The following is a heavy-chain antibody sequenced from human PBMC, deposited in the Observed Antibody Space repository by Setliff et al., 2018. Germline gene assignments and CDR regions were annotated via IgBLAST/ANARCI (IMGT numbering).Heavy chain of an antibody. D-gene: IGHD1-1*01. CDR2: IKQDGSEK. Sequence: GGSLRLSCAASGFPFSTYWLNWVRQAPGKGLEWVANIKQDGSEKYYVDSVKGRFTIARDNAQNSLYLQMDSLRAEDTAVYYCAKDRDNRWHNFDSWGHGVLVTVSS. V-gene: IGHV3-7*01. CDR3: AKDRDNRWHNFDS. J-gene: IGHJ4*01. CDR1: GFPFSTYW.